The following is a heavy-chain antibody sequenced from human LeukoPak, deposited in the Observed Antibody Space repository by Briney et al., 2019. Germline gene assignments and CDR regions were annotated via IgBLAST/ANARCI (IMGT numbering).Heavy chain of an antibody. V-gene: IGHV3-30*18. Sequence: GGSLRLSCAASGFTFSTYDMHWLRQAPGKGLEWVAVISYDGSNKYYADSVKGRFTISRDNSKNTLYLQLHSLRAEDTAVYYCAKSPGRYCGGGTCYSYWGQGTLVTVSS. CDR1: GFTFSTYD. D-gene: IGHD2-15*01. CDR2: ISYDGSNK. CDR3: AKSPGRYCGGGTCYSY. J-gene: IGHJ4*02.